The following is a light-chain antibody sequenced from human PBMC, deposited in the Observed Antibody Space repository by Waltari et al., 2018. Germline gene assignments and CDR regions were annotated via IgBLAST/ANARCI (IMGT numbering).Light chain of an antibody. CDR1: ISDVGGYNY. CDR2: DVS. Sequence: QSALTQPRSVSGSPGQSVTISCIGTISDVGGYNYVSWYHQHPGKPPKLMIYDVSKRPSGVPDRFSGSKSGNTASLTISGLQAEDEADYYCCSYAGSYTFEVFGGGTKLTVL. CDR3: CSYAGSYTFEV. J-gene: IGLJ3*02. V-gene: IGLV2-11*01.